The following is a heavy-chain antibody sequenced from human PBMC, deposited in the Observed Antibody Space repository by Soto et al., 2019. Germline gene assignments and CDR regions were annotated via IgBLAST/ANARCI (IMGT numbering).Heavy chain of an antibody. D-gene: IGHD3-10*01. CDR3: ARDVVGPMVRGVMYHYYGTHV. J-gene: IGHJ6*02. CDR2: ISAYNGTT. CDR1: GYTFTSYG. V-gene: IGHV1-18*01. Sequence: SVKVSCMASGYTFTSYGIIWGRQAPGRGLGWLGWISAYNGTTNYGQKLQGRVTMTTDTSTSTAYMELRSLRSDDTAVYYCARDVVGPMVRGVMYHYYGTHVWGQGTTVNVSS.